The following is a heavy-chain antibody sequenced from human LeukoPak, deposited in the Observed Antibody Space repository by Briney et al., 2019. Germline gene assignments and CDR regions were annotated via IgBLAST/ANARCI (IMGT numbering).Heavy chain of an antibody. Sequence: PSETLSLTCAVYGGSFSGYYWSWIRQPPGKGLEWIGEIHDSGGTNYNPSLKSRVTMSVDTSKNQFSLKLSSVTAADTAVYYCARGPPLRYFDWSSRYADYWGQGTLVTVSS. CDR2: IHDSGGT. CDR3: ARGPPLRYFDWSSRYADY. D-gene: IGHD3-9*01. V-gene: IGHV4-34*01. CDR1: GGSFSGYY. J-gene: IGHJ4*02.